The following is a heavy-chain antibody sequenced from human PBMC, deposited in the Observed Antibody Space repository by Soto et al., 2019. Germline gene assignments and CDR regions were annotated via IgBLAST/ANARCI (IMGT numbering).Heavy chain of an antibody. D-gene: IGHD2-15*01. J-gene: IGHJ3*02. Sequence: SETLSLTCSVSGFSISSYYWSWIRQPPGKGLEWIGYIYYSGSTNYNPSLKSRVTISVDTSKNQFSLKLSSVTAADTAVYYCARGSRGYCSGGSCYRFAFDIWGQGTMVTVSS. CDR1: GFSISSYY. V-gene: IGHV4-59*01. CDR2: IYYSGST. CDR3: ARGSRGYCSGGSCYRFAFDI.